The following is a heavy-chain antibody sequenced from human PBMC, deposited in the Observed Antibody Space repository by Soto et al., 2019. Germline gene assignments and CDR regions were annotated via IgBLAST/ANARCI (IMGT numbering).Heavy chain of an antibody. CDR2: ISSSGSTI. D-gene: IGHD2-15*01. CDR3: ARNGYCSRDTCSYGVDV. V-gene: IGHV3-11*01. J-gene: IGHJ6*02. CDR1: GFSFSDYY. Sequence: QVQLVESRGGLVKPGGSPRLSCAASGFSFSDYYMSWIRQAPGKGLEWISYISSSGSTIYYADSVKGRFTVSRDNAKDSLWLQVNSLRAEDTAVYYCARNGYCSRDTCSYGVDVSGQGTTVTVSS.